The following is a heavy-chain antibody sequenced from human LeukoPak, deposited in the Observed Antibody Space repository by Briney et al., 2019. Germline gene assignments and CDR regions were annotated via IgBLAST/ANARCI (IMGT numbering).Heavy chain of an antibody. CDR1: GHTFTDYY. D-gene: IGHD4-11*01. Sequence: GASVKVSCKASGHTFTDYYMHWVRQAPGQGLEWMGWLNPNSGGTHYAQKFQGWVTMTRDTSISTAYMELRRLGSDDAAVYYCARYGPTAIDYWGQGTLVTVSS. V-gene: IGHV1-2*04. CDR2: LNPNSGGT. J-gene: IGHJ4*02. CDR3: ARYGPTAIDY.